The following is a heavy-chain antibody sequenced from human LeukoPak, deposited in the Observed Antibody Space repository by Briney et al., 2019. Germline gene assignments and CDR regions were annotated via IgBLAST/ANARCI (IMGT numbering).Heavy chain of an antibody. V-gene: IGHV4-39*01. CDR3: ARRRVAVAGRIFDY. CDR1: GGSISSSSYY. Sequence: PSETLSLTCTVSGGSISSSSYYWGWPRQPPGKGLERMGSIYYSGRTYYHPSLKSRVTISVDTSKNQFSLKLSSVTAADTAVYYCARRRVAVAGRIFDYWGQGTLVTVSS. CDR2: IYYSGRT. J-gene: IGHJ4*02. D-gene: IGHD6-19*01.